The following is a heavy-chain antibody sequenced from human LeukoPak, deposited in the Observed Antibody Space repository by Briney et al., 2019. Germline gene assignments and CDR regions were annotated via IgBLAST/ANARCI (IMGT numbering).Heavy chain of an antibody. CDR1: GLNFNTYD. CDR2: FGTRHTHI. V-gene: IGHV3-23*01. Sequence: GGSLRLSCVGSGLNFNTYDLTWVRQAPGKGLEWVALFGTRHTHIFYADSVEGRFAISRDNSKNTVYLQMDSLRVEDAAVYYCAARLPLYGMDVWGQGTTVTVSS. D-gene: IGHD2-21*02. CDR3: AARLPLYGMDV. J-gene: IGHJ6*02.